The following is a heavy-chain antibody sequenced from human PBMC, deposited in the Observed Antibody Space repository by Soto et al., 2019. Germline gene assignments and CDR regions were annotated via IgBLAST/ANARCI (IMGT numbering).Heavy chain of an antibody. J-gene: IGHJ6*02. CDR3: TRDSTVTTYYYYYYGMDV. CDR2: IKSKADNYAT. CDR1: GFIFSGSA. Sequence: GGSLRLSCAASGFIFSGSAIHWVRQASGKGLEWVGRIKSKADNYATAYAAFVKGRFTISRDDSKSIAYLQMNSLKTEDTAVYYCTRDSTVTTYYYYYYGMDVWGQGTTVTVS. V-gene: IGHV3-73*01. D-gene: IGHD4-17*01.